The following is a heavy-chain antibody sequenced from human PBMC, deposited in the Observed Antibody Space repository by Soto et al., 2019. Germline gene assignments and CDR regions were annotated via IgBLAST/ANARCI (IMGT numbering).Heavy chain of an antibody. CDR1: GFTFSSYG. CDR2: IWYDGSNK. J-gene: IGHJ5*02. Sequence: GGSLRLSCAASGFTFSSYGMHWVRQAPGKGLEWVAVIWYDGSNKYYADSVKGRFTISRDNSKNTLYLQMNSLRAEDTAVYYCARDGEGDWFDPWGQGTLVTVSS. CDR3: ARDGEGDWFDP. V-gene: IGHV3-33*01. D-gene: IGHD2-21*01.